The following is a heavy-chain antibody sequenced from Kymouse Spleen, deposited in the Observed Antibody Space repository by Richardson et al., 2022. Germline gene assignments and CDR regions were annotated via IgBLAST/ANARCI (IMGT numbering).Heavy chain of an antibody. CDR2: IYYSGST. CDR1: GGSISSSSYY. J-gene: IGHJ6*02. V-gene: IGHV4-39*01. Sequence: QLQLQESGPGLVKPSETLSLTCTVSGGSISSSSYYWGWIRQPPGKGLEWIGSIYYSGSTYYNPSLKSRVTISVDTSKNQFSLKLSSVTAADTAVYYCARRYFDWSRGMDVWGQGTTVTVSS. CDR3: ARRYFDWSRGMDV. D-gene: IGHD3-9*01.